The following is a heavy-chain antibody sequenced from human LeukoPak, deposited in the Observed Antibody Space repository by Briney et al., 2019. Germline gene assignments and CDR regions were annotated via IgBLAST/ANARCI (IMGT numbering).Heavy chain of an antibody. CDR1: GFTFRSYW. D-gene: IGHD3-10*01. V-gene: IGHV3-7*01. Sequence: GGSLRLSCAASGFTFRSYWMSWVRQAPGKGLEWVAIINQGGSEKYYVDSVKGRFTISRDNAKNSLYLQMNSLRAEDTAVYYCARAITMVRGLIYYGMDVWGQGTTVTVSS. CDR2: INQGGSEK. CDR3: ARAITMVRGLIYYGMDV. J-gene: IGHJ6*02.